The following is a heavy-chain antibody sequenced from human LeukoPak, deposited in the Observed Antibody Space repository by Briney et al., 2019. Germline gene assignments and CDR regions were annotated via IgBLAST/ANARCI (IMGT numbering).Heavy chain of an antibody. D-gene: IGHD2-21*02. J-gene: IGHJ4*02. V-gene: IGHV3-23*01. CDR1: GFTFSSYW. Sequence: GGSLRLSCAASGFTFSSYWMSWVRQTPGKGLEWVSAISGSGGSTYYADSVKGRFTISRDNSRNTLYLQMNSLRAEDTAVYYCAKLGYCGGDCYYFDYWGQGTLVTVSS. CDR3: AKLGYCGGDCYYFDY. CDR2: ISGSGGST.